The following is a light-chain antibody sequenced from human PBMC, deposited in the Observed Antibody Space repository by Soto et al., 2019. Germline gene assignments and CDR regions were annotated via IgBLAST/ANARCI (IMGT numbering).Light chain of an antibody. V-gene: IGLV7-46*01. CDR2: DTN. CDR3: LLSDRGARV. Sequence: QAVVTQEPSLTVSPGGTVTLTCGFSTGTVTSGHYPYWFQQKPGQAPRTLIYDTNNKHSWTPARFSGSLLGGKAALTLSGAQPEDEAEYSCLLSDRGARVFGGGTKLTVL. CDR1: TGTVTSGHY. J-gene: IGLJ2*01.